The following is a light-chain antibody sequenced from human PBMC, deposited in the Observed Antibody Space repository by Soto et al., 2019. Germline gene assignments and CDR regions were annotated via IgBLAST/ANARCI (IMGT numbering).Light chain of an antibody. CDR3: SSYTRSRTYV. J-gene: IGLJ1*01. Sequence: QSALTQPPSVSGSPGQSVAISCTGTSSDVGSSNGVSWYQQPPGTAPKLIIYDVSNRPSGVPDRFSGSKSGNTASLTISGLQAEDEADYYRSSYTRSRTYVFGTGTKLTVL. CDR1: SSDVGSSNG. V-gene: IGLV2-18*02. CDR2: DVS.